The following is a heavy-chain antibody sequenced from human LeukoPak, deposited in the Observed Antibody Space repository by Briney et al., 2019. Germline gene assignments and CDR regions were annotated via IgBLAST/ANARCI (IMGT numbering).Heavy chain of an antibody. CDR2: IWYDGSNK. J-gene: IGHJ4*02. CDR3: ARDTRETPFDY. CDR1: GFTFSSYG. Sequence: PGRSLRLSCAASGFTFSSYGMHWIRQAPGKGLEWVAVIWYDGSNKYYADSVKGRFTISRDNSKNTLYLQMNSLRAEDTAVYYCARDTRETPFDYWGQGTLVTVSS. D-gene: IGHD5-24*01. V-gene: IGHV3-33*01.